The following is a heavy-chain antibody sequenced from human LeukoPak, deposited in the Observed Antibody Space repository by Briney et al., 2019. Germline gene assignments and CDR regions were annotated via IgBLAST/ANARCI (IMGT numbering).Heavy chain of an antibody. Sequence: GGSLRLSCAASGFTFSSYAKHWVRQAPGRGLEWVAVISYDGSNKYYADSVKGRFTVSRDNSKNTLYLQMNSLRAEDTAVYYCARSFVDTAMEALYGMDVWGQGTTVTVSS. CDR2: ISYDGSNK. D-gene: IGHD5-18*01. CDR3: ARSFVDTAMEALYGMDV. J-gene: IGHJ6*02. V-gene: IGHV3-30*04. CDR1: GFTFSSYA.